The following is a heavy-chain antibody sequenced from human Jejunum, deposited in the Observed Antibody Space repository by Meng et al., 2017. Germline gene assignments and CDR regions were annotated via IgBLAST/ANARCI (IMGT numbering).Heavy chain of an antibody. CDR3: ARSPYSGSALPFFDY. CDR2: IYYSGST. J-gene: IGHJ4*02. V-gene: IGHV4-30-4*01. Sequence: QVRLPHCGPGLVSPSHALSLTCTVSGVSFNSPDYYWSWFRQPPEKGLEWIGYIYYSGSTYYTPSRKSRVSISGDTSNMQFSLKLTSVTAADTAVYYCARSPYSGSALPFFDYWGQGSLVTVSS. CDR1: GVSFNSPDYY. D-gene: IGHD1-26*01.